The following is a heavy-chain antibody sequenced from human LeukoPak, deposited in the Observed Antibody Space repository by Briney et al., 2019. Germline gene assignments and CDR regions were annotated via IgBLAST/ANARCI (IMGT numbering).Heavy chain of an antibody. D-gene: IGHD3-3*01. Sequence: GGSLRLSCAASRFTFSSYAMCWVRQAPGKGLEWVSTVSGSGDSTDYADSVKGRFTISRDNSKNTLYLQINSLRAEDTALYYCAKLIRDYDFWSGSYRAQWFDPWGQGTLVTVSS. CDR1: RFTFSSYA. J-gene: IGHJ5*02. CDR3: AKLIRDYDFWSGSYRAQWFDP. V-gene: IGHV3-23*01. CDR2: VSGSGDST.